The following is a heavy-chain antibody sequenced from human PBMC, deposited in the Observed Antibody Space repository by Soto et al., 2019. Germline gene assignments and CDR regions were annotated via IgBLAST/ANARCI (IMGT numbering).Heavy chain of an antibody. J-gene: IGHJ4*02. D-gene: IGHD1-26*01. CDR2: TYYRSKWYN. CDR3: ARGEQYSGRIFDY. Sequence: QVQLQQSGTGLVKPSQTLSVTCGISGDSVSSNSAAWNWLRQSPSRGLEWLGRTYYRSKWYNDYAVSVESRITINPDTSKNHVSLQLNFVTPEDTAVYFCARGEQYSGRIFDYWGQGTLVTVSS. CDR1: GDSVSSNSAA. V-gene: IGHV6-1*01.